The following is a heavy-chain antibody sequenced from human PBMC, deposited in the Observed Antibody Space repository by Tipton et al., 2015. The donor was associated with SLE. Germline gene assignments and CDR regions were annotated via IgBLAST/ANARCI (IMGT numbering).Heavy chain of an antibody. CDR2: IYYSGST. CDR1: GGSISSYY. CDR3: ARGGGIRFLECDYYYMDV. Sequence: TLSLTCTVSGGSISSYYWSWIRQPPGKGLEWIGYIYYSGSTNYNPSLKSRVTISVDTSKNQFSLKLSSVTAADTAVYYCARGGGIRFLECDYYYMDVWGKGTTVTVS. D-gene: IGHD3-3*01. V-gene: IGHV4-59*01. J-gene: IGHJ6*03.